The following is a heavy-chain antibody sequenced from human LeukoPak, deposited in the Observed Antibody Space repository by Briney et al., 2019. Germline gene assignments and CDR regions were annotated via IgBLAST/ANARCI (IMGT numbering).Heavy chain of an antibody. D-gene: IGHD6-19*01. Sequence: GGSLRLSCAASGFTFSSYGMHWVRQAPGKGLEWVAVISYDGSNKYYADSVKGRFTISRDNSKNMLYLQMNSLRAEDTAVYYCAKIGVSENSSGWLRGFDYWGQEPWSPSPQ. CDR3: AKIGVSENSSGWLRGFDY. J-gene: IGHJ4*01. V-gene: IGHV3-30*18. CDR2: ISYDGSNK. CDR1: GFTFSSYG.